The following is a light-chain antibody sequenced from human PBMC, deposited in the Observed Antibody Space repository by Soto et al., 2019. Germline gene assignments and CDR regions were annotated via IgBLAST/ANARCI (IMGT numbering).Light chain of an antibody. CDR1: QSVSSN. CDR2: GAS. J-gene: IGKJ4*01. CDR3: QQRSVWPPLT. Sequence: EIVMTQSPATLSVSPGERATLSCRASQSVSSNLAWYQQKPGQAPRLLIYGASTRATGIPARFSGSGSGTEFTLTISSLQSEDFAVYYCQQRSVWPPLTFGGGTKVEIK. V-gene: IGKV3-15*01.